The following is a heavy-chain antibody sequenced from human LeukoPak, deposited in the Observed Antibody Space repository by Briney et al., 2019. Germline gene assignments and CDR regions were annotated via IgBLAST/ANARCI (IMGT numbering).Heavy chain of an antibody. V-gene: IGHV3-21*01. D-gene: IGHD2-8*01. CDR1: GFTFSSYS. CDR2: IISSSSYI. J-gene: IGHJ6*03. Sequence: GGSLRLSCAASGFTFSSYSMNWVRQAPGKGLEWVSSIISSSSYIYYADSVKGRFTISRDNAKNSLYLQMNILRAEDTAVYYCARDNLPYCTNGVCPPVSKGGYYMDVWGKGTTVTVSS. CDR3: ARDNLPYCTNGVCPPVSKGGYYMDV.